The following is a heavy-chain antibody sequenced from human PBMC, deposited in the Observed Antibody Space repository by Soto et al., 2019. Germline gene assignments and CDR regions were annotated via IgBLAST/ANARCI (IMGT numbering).Heavy chain of an antibody. J-gene: IGHJ6*02. Sequence: GSLRLSCAASGFTFSSYAMHWVRQAPGKGLEWVAVISGSGDSTYYADSVKGRFTISRDNSKNTLYLQMNRLRSDDTAVYYCAREGLFSDCTNGVCYYTTWGYYYYYGMDVWGQGTTVTVSS. D-gene: IGHD2-8*01. V-gene: IGHV3-23*01. CDR3: AREGLFSDCTNGVCYYTTWGYYYYYGMDV. CDR2: ISGSGDST. CDR1: GFTFSSYA.